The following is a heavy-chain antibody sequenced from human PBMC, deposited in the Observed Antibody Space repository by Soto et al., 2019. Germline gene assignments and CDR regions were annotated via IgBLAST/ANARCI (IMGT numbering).Heavy chain of an antibody. CDR2: IIPIFGTA. D-gene: IGHD3-22*01. V-gene: IGHV1-69*13. CDR3: ARDRGAYYYDSSGPRPENWFDP. J-gene: IGHJ5*02. Sequence: ASVKVSCKASGGTFSSYAISWVRQAPGQGLEWMGGIIPIFGTANYAQKFQGRVTITADESTSTAYMELSSLRSEDTAVYYCARDRGAYYYDSSGPRPENWFDPWGQGTLVTVSS. CDR1: GGTFSSYA.